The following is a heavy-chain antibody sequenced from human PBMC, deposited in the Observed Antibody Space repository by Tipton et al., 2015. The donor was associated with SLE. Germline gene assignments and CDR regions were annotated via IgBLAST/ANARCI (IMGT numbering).Heavy chain of an antibody. D-gene: IGHD6-19*01. Sequence: GLVKPSQTLSLTCSVSGDSMNNYYWSWIRQPAGMPLEWIGRIYKTGITNYNPSLKGRLSMSVDTSKAHFSLNLNSVTAADTAIYYCAREKENTGWFWLNACDVWGRGTLVTVST. J-gene: IGHJ3*01. CDR1: GDSMNNYY. CDR2: IYKTGIT. V-gene: IGHV4-4*07. CDR3: AREKENTGWFWLNACDV.